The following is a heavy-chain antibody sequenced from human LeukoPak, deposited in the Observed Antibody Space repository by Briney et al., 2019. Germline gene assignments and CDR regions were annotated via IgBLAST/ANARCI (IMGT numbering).Heavy chain of an antibody. CDR1: GYTFTSYY. V-gene: IGHV1-46*01. CDR3: ATSVVVVAALDY. J-gene: IGHJ4*02. CDR2: INPSGGST. D-gene: IGHD2-15*01. Sequence: ASVKVSCKASGYTFTSYYMHWVRQAPGQGLEWMGIINPSGGSTSYAQKFQGRVTMTRDTSTSIVYMELSSLRSKDTAVYYCATSVVVVAALDYWGQGTLVTVSS.